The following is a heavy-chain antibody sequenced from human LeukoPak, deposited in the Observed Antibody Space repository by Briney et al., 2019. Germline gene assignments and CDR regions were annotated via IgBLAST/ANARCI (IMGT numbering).Heavy chain of an antibody. CDR1: GGSISGGGYS. CDR2: IYYSGIT. CDR3: ARDWGDNEGYYFDY. V-gene: IGHV4-61*08. D-gene: IGHD3-10*01. Sequence: SQTLSLTCAVSGGSISGGGYSWSWIRQPPGKGLEWIACIYYSGITNYNPSLKSRVTISVDTSKNQFSLKLSSVTAADTAVYYCARDWGDNEGYYFDYWGQGTLVTVSS. J-gene: IGHJ4*02.